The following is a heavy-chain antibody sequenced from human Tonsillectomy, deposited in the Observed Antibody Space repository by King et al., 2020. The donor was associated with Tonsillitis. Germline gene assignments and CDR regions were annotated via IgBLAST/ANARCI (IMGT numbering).Heavy chain of an antibody. CDR1: GFSFSTHW. Sequence: EVQLVESGGGLVQPGGSLRLPCAASGFSFSTHWMHWVRQAPGKGLVWVSRINGDGRNTTYADSVKGRFTISRDNAKNTLYLQMNSLRVEDTAVYFCARGGRYSNYPFDVWGQGTMVIVSS. V-gene: IGHV3-74*01. CDR2: INGDGRNT. J-gene: IGHJ3*01. CDR3: ARGGRYSNYPFDV. D-gene: IGHD5-18*01.